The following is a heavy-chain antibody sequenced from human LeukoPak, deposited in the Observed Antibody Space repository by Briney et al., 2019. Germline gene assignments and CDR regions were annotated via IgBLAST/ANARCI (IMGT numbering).Heavy chain of an antibody. D-gene: IGHD5-18*01. CDR2: ISSSSSYI. V-gene: IGHV3-21*01. J-gene: IGHJ4*02. CDR3: ARLPDPYSYGDY. CDR1: GFTFSSYS. Sequence: GGSLRLSCAASGFTFSSYSMNWVRQAPGKGLEWVSSISSSSSYIYYTDSVKGRFTISRDNAKNSLYLQMNSLRGEDTAVYYWARLPDPYSYGDYFGQGTLVSVSS.